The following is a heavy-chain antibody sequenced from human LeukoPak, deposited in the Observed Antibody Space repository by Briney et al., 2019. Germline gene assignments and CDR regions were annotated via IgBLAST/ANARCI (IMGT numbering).Heavy chain of an antibody. Sequence: SETLSLTCTVSGGSISSYYWSWIRQPPGKGLEWIGYINHSGITNNNPSLKSRVTTSADTSKNQFSLKLSSVTAADTAVYYCARDLLNEGNHLDYWGQGTLVTVSS. J-gene: IGHJ4*02. CDR3: ARDLLNEGNHLDY. CDR2: INHSGIT. V-gene: IGHV4-59*12. CDR1: GGSISSYY. D-gene: IGHD4-23*01.